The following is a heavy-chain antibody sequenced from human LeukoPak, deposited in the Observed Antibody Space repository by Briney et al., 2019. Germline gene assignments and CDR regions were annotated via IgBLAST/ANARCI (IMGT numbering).Heavy chain of an antibody. V-gene: IGHV1-18*01. CDR2: ISAYDGNT. J-gene: IGHJ4*02. D-gene: IGHD5-12*01. CDR1: GGTFSNYG. Sequence: ASVKVSCKASGGTFSNYGITWVRQAPGQGLEWVGWISAYDGNTNYAQKFQGRVTMTTDTSTSTAHMELRSLRYDDTAVYYCARDGRFAAYDPDYWGQGTLVTVSS. CDR3: ARDGRFAAYDPDY.